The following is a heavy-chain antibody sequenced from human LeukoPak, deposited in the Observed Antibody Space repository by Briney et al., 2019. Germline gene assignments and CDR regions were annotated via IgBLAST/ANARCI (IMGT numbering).Heavy chain of an antibody. CDR1: GGTFSSYA. CDR2: IIPIFGTA. Sequence: SVKVSCKASGGTFSSYAISWVRQAPGQGLEWMGGIIPIFGTANYAQKFQGRVTITADESTSIAYMELSSLRSEDTAVYYCARDRPTDYYILTGRFDPWGQGTLVTVSS. V-gene: IGHV1-69*01. J-gene: IGHJ5*02. D-gene: IGHD3-9*01. CDR3: ARDRPTDYYILTGRFDP.